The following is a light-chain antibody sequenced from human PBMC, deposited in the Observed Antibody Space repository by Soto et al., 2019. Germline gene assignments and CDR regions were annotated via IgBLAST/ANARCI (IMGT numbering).Light chain of an antibody. V-gene: IGKV3-15*01. CDR3: QQYNNWFPLT. CDR1: QSVSSN. J-gene: IGKJ4*01. Sequence: EIVMTQSPATLSVSPGERATLSCRASQSVSSNLAWYQQKPGQAPRLLIYGASTRATGIPARFSGSGSGTECTPTISSLQSEDFAVYYCQQYNNWFPLTFGGGTKVEIK. CDR2: GAS.